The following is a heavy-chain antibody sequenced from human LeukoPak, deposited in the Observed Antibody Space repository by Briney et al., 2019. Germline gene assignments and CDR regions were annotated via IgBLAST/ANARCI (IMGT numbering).Heavy chain of an antibody. V-gene: IGHV3-74*01. Sequence: GGSLRLSCEGSGYSFSSFWMHWVRQAPGEGLVWVSRLNEDGGITNYADFAKGRFTISRDNARNTLYLQMNSLRAEDTAVYYCARESSGTYDSWGQGTLVTVSS. CDR1: GYSFSSFW. J-gene: IGHJ5*01. D-gene: IGHD1-26*01. CDR3: ARESSGTYDS. CDR2: LNEDGGIT.